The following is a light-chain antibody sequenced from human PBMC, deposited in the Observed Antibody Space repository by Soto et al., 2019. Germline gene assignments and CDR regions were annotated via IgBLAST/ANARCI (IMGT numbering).Light chain of an antibody. CDR1: SSDVGGYNY. V-gene: IGLV2-14*01. J-gene: IGLJ1*01. Sequence: SDLTQAASVSGSPGQSNTISCTGTSSDVGGYNYVSWYQQHPGKAPKLMIYDVSNRPSGVSNRFSGSKSGNTASLTISGLQAEDEADYYCSSYTSSSTPHYVFGTGTKVTVL. CDR3: SSYTSSSTPHYV. CDR2: DVS.